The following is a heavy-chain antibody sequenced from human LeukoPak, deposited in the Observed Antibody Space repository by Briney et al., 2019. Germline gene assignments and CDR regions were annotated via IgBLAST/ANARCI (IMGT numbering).Heavy chain of an antibody. Sequence: PGGSLRLSCVASGFTFSSYWMSWVRQTPGKGLEWVAHLNQDGSERYYVDSVKGRFTISRENVKNSLYLQMNSLRAEDTAVYYCAKCGTGSNFDYWGQGTLVTVSS. CDR2: LNQDGSER. D-gene: IGHD3-10*01. J-gene: IGHJ4*02. V-gene: IGHV3-7*02. CDR3: AKCGTGSNFDY. CDR1: GFTFSSYW.